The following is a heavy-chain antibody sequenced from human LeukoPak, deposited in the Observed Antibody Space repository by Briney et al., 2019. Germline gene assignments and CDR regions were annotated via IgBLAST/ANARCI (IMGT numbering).Heavy chain of an antibody. CDR3: ARDLRSYYDSSGNPDY. CDR1: RFIFSSSG. CDR2: VSNEGSNE. J-gene: IGHJ4*02. D-gene: IGHD3-22*01. Sequence: GASLRLFCAAPRFIFSSSGMEWVRQAPGEGLECVAIVSNEGSNEYYADSVRSRFTISRDNAKNTLYMQISSLKAEDTALYSYARDLRSYYDSSGNPDYWGQGTLVTVSS. V-gene: IGHV3-33*01.